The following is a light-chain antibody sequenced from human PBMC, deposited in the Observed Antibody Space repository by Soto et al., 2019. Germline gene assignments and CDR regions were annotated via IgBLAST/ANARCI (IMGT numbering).Light chain of an antibody. J-gene: IGKJ5*01. Sequence: ETVMTQSPGTLSVSPGERSTLSCMASQSVRSNLAWYQQKPAQAPRPLIYPASTRATGIPDRFSGSGSGTEASLTISSLQSEDVEVYYCQQYNKWPITFGQGTQVDIK. V-gene: IGKV3D-15*01. CDR1: QSVRSN. CDR2: PAS. CDR3: QQYNKWPIT.